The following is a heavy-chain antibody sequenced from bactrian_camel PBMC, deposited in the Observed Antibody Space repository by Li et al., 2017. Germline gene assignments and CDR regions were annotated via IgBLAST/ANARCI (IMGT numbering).Heavy chain of an antibody. Sequence: VQLVESGGGSVQAGGSLRLSCKISGFSQDTSDMGWYRQVPGHGCELVSTISGDSSTYYSDSVKGRFTISRDNAKTMVYLQMNTLQPDDTATYYCAAHNVYPCDLEGLKSGCWGRGTQVTVS. CDR2: ISGDSST. CDR3: AAHNVYPCDLEGLKSGC. D-gene: IGHD2*01. V-gene: IGHV3S55*01. CDR1: GFSQDTSD. J-gene: IGHJ4*01.